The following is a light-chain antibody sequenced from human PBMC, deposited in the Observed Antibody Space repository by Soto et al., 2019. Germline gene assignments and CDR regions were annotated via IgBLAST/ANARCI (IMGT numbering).Light chain of an antibody. CDR1: QSVSSSY. CDR2: GAS. J-gene: IGKJ1*01. Sequence: EIVLTQSPGTLSLSPGERATLSCRASQSVSSSYLAWYQQKPGQAPRLLIYGASSRATGIPDRFSGSGSGTDFTLTSSRLEPEAFAVYYCQRYGSSPQTFGQGTKVEIK. V-gene: IGKV3-20*01. CDR3: QRYGSSPQT.